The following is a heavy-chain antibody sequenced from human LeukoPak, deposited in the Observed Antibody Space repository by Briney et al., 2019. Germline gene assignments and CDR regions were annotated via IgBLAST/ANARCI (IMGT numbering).Heavy chain of an antibody. D-gene: IGHD3-10*01. V-gene: IGHV3-48*03. Sequence: GGSLRLSCAASGFTLSSYEMNWVRQAPGKGLEWVSYISSSGSNKYYADSVKGRFTISRDNANNSLYLHMNSLRAGDTAVYYCARPGRSVTQGYWGQGTLVTVSS. CDR2: ISSSGSNK. CDR3: ARPGRSVTQGY. J-gene: IGHJ4*02. CDR1: GFTLSSYE.